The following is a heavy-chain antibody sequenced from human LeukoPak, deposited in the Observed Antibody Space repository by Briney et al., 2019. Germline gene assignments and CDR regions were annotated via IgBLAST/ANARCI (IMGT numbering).Heavy chain of an antibody. V-gene: IGHV5-51*01. J-gene: IGHJ3*02. CDR1: GYSFTSYW. CDR2: IYPGDSDT. D-gene: IGHD3-3*01. CDR3: ARRRGLYYDFWSGYLFDI. Sequence: GESLKISCKGSGYSFTSYWIGWVRQMPGKGLEWMGIIYPGDSDTRYSPSFQGQVTISADKSISTAYPQWSSLKASDTAMYYCARRRGLYYDFWSGYLFDIWGQGTMVTVSS.